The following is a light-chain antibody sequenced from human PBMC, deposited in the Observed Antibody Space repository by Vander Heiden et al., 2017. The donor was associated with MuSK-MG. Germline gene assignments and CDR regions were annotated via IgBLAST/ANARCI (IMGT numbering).Light chain of an antibody. CDR2: LGS. Sequence: DIVMTQSPLSLPVTPGEPASISCRSSQSLLHSNGYNYLDWFLHKPGQSPQLLVYLGSNRASGVPDRLSRSRSGTDFTLKMRIVEAEDVGVYYCRGAPQTAHSSGPGAKL. V-gene: IGKV2-28*01. CDR1: QSLLHSNGYNY. CDR3: RGAPQTAHS. J-gene: IGKJ2*03.